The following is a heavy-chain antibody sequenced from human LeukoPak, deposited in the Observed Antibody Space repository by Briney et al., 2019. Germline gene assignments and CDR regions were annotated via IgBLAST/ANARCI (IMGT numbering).Heavy chain of an antibody. D-gene: IGHD4-11*01. Sequence: GASLKISCKASGYSFTTYWIGWVRQLPGKGLEWMGIIYPGESDTRYSPSFQGQVTISADKSISTAYLQWGSLKASDTAMYYCARTQSNYVIDYWGQGTLVTVSS. CDR1: GYSFTTYW. J-gene: IGHJ4*02. V-gene: IGHV5-51*01. CDR3: ARTQSNYVIDY. CDR2: IYPGESDT.